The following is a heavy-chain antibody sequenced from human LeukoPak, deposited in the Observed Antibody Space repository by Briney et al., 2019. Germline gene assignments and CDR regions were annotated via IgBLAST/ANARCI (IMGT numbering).Heavy chain of an antibody. CDR2: ISYDGSNK. D-gene: IGHD4-17*01. V-gene: IGHV3-30-3*01. CDR3: ASPRRYGDPWYFDY. CDR1: GFTFSSYA. J-gene: IGHJ4*02. Sequence: GGSLRLSCAASGFTFSSYAMHWVRQAPGKGLEWVAVISYDGSNKYYADSVKGRFTISRDNSKNTLYLQMNSLRAEDTAVYYCASPRRYGDPWYFDYWGQGTLVTVSS.